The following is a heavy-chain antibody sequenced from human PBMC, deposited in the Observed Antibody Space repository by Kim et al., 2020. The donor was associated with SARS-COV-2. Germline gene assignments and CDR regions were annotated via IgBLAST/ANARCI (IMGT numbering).Heavy chain of an antibody. D-gene: IGHD6-13*01. CDR3: ARKSIAASGIRWYFDL. Sequence: GGSLRLSCAASGFTFSSYDMHWVRQVPGKGLEWVSAIGTAGDTYYPASVKGRFTISRENAKNSFYLQMNSLRAGDTDVYYCARKSIAASGIRWYFDLWGRGTLVTVAS. V-gene: IGHV3-13*04. CDR2: IGTAGDT. CDR1: GFTFSSYD. J-gene: IGHJ2*01.